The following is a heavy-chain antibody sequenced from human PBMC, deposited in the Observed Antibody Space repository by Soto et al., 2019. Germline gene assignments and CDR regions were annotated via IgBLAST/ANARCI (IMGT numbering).Heavy chain of an antibody. V-gene: IGHV1-2*02. Sequence: SAQHEPYHEVEWMGWINPQTGGTSYAQKFQGRVTLSRDTSINTAYLELSSLRSEDTAVYYCATFWRTVLLWFGVRGWFDPLGQATLVTVS. D-gene: IGHD3-10*01. CDR2: INPQTGGT. J-gene: IGHJ5*02. CDR3: ATFWRTVLLWFGVRGWFDP.